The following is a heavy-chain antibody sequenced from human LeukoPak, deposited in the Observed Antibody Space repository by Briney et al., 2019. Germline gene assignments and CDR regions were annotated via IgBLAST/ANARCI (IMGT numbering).Heavy chain of an antibody. D-gene: IGHD2-2*01. V-gene: IGHV1-69*13. CDR1: GGTFSSYA. Sequence: SVKVSCKASGGTFSSYAISWVRQSPGQGLEWMGGIIPIFGTANYAQKFQGRVTITADESTSTAYMELSSLRSEDTAIYYCARELPYCSSTSCYGYWGQGTLVTVSS. CDR3: ARELPYCSSTSCYGY. CDR2: IIPIFGTA. J-gene: IGHJ4*02.